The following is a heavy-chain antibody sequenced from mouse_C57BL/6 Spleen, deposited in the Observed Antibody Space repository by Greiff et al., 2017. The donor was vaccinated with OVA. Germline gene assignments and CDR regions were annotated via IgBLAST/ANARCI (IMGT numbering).Heavy chain of an antibody. J-gene: IGHJ1*03. Sequence: QVHVKQPGAELVRPGSSVKLSCKASGYTFTSYWMHWVKQRPIQGLEWIGNIDPSDSETHYNQKFKDKATLTVDKSSSTAYMQLSSLTSEDSAVYYCARYEESNYDWYFDVWGTGTTVTVSS. CDR1: GYTFTSYW. CDR2: IDPSDSET. D-gene: IGHD2-5*01. V-gene: IGHV1-52*01. CDR3: ARYEESNYDWYFDV.